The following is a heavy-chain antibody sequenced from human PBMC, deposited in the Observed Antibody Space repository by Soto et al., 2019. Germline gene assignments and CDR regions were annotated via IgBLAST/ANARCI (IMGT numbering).Heavy chain of an antibody. D-gene: IGHD1-1*01. CDR3: ARGGKGEIQLYGLDV. CDR1: GYSLTTYS. CDR2: FYPGDSNS. V-gene: IGHV5-51*01. Sequence: PGESLKISCVGSGYSLTTYSVAWVRQMPGKGLEWMGIFYPGDSNSRYSPSFQGQVTFSADKSISTAYLQWSSLKASDTAMYYCARGGKGEIQLYGLDVWGQGTKVTVYS. J-gene: IGHJ6*02.